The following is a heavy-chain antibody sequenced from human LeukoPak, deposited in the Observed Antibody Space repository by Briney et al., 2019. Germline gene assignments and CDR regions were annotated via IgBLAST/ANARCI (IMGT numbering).Heavy chain of an antibody. D-gene: IGHD6-19*01. CDR2: IYTSGST. CDR1: GGSISSGSYY. Sequence: TSQTLSLTCTVSGGSISSGSYYWSWIRQPAGKGLEWIGRIYTSGSTNYNPSLKSRVTISVDTSKNQFSLKLSSVTAADTAVYYCARDSSGWYPDYWGQGTLVTASS. CDR3: ARDSSGWYPDY. J-gene: IGHJ4*02. V-gene: IGHV4-61*02.